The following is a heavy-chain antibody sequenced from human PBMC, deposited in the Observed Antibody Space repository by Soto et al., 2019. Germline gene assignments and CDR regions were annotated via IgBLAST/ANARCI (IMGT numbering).Heavy chain of an antibody. Sequence: SETLSLTCAVYGGSFSGYYWSWIRQPPGKGLEWIGEINHSGSTYYNPSLKSRVTISVDTSKNQFSLTLSSVTAADTAVYYCARGTTAARLGFWGQGNQVTVSS. CDR1: GGSFSGYY. D-gene: IGHD4-4*01. CDR2: INHSGST. V-gene: IGHV4-34*01. CDR3: ARGTTAARLGF. J-gene: IGHJ4*02.